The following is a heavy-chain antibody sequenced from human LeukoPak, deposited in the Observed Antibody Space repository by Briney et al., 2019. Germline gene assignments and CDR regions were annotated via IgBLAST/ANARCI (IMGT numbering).Heavy chain of an antibody. CDR2: ICYSGST. CDR3: ARHGAGSSWSFDY. D-gene: IGHD6-13*01. V-gene: IGHV4-59*08. CDR1: GGSVSSYY. Sequence: SETLSLTCTVSGGSVSSYYWNWIRQPPGKGLEWIGYICYSGSTNYNPSLKSRVTISVDTSKNQFSLKLSSVTAADTAVYYCARHGAGSSWSFDYWGQGTLVTVSS. J-gene: IGHJ4*02.